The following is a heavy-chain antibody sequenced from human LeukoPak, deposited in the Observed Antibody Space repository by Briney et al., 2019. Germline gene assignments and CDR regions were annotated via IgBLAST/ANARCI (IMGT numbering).Heavy chain of an antibody. J-gene: IGHJ4*02. Sequence: ASVKVSCKASGGTFSSYAIIWVRQAPGQGLEWMGGIIPIFGTANYAQKFQGRVTITTDESTSTAYMELSSLRSEDTAVYYCARRRDFGEFDYWGQGTLVTVSS. V-gene: IGHV1-69*05. CDR3: ARRRDFGEFDY. CDR1: GGTFSSYA. D-gene: IGHD3-3*01. CDR2: IIPIFGTA.